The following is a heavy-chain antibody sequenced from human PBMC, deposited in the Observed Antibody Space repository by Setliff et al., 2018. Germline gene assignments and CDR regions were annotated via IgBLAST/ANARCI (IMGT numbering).Heavy chain of an antibody. V-gene: IGHV1-18*01. CDR1: GYTFRQSI. Sequence: ASVKVSCKASGYTFRQSIVSWVRQAPGQGLEWLGWIGVYSGNTYSAQRFQGRVSLTTDESTNTAYLEWRGLRSDDTAVYYCMRLVRFCSRTVCQRTSGDEAWGQGTLVTVSS. CDR3: MRLVRFCSRTVCQRTSGDEA. D-gene: IGHD3-3*01. J-gene: IGHJ5*02. CDR2: IGVYSGNT.